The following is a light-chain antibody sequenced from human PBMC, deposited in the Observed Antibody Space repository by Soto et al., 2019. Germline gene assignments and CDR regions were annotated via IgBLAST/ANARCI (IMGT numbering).Light chain of an antibody. Sequence: EIVMTQSPATLSVSPGERATLSCRASQSVSSNLAWYQQRPGQAPRLLIYGASTRAIGIPARFSGSGSGTAFTLPISRLQSEDFAVYYCQQYNNWLGTFGQGTKVEIK. CDR2: GAS. V-gene: IGKV3-15*01. J-gene: IGKJ1*01. CDR1: QSVSSN. CDR3: QQYNNWLGT.